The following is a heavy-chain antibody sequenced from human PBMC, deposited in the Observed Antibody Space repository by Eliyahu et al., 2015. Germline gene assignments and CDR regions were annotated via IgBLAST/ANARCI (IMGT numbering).Heavy chain of an antibody. CDR1: GDXISSGDSY. CDR2: IFHNGNT. V-gene: IGHV4-31*03. D-gene: IGHD1-26*01. J-gene: IGHJ4*02. Sequence: QVQLQESGPGLVKPSQTLSVTCXXSGDXISSGDSYWSWIRQHPGKGLEWIGYIFHNGNTYYNPALKSRVDISVDTSKNQFSLKLSSVTAADTAVYYCARVYGSSVQWKYFFDDWGQGTLVTVSS. CDR3: ARVYGSSVQWKYFFDD.